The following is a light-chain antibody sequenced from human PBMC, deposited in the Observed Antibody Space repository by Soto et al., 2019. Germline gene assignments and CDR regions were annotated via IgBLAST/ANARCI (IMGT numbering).Light chain of an antibody. J-gene: IGLJ1*01. CDR2: DVS. CDR1: SSDVGGYNY. V-gene: IGLV2-14*01. CDR3: PSYTSSSTLYV. Sequence: QSVLTQPASVSGSPGQTITISCTGTSSDVGGYNYVSWYQQHPGKAPKLMIYDVSNRPSGVSNRFSGSKSGNTASLTISGLQAEDEADYYCPSYTSSSTLYVFGTGTKLTVL.